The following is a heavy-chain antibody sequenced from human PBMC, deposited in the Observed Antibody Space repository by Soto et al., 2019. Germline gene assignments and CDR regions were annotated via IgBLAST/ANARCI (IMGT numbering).Heavy chain of an antibody. Sequence: QVQLVQSGAEVKKPGASVKVSCKASGYTFTSYGISWVRQAPGQGLEWMGRISAYNGNTNYAQKLQGRVTMNTDTSTSTGYMELRSLRSDDTAVYYCARDRGYNWNYGWFDPWGQGTLVTVSS. D-gene: IGHD1-7*01. J-gene: IGHJ5*02. V-gene: IGHV1-18*01. CDR3: ARDRGYNWNYGWFDP. CDR2: ISAYNGNT. CDR1: GYTFTSYG.